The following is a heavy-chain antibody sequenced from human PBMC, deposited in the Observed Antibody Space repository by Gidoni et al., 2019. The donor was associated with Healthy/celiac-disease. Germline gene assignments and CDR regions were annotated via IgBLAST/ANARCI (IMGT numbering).Heavy chain of an antibody. Sequence: EVQLVQSGAEVKKPGESLKISCKGSGYSFTSYWIGWVRQMPGKGLEWIGIIYPGDSYTRYRPSFQGQVTISADKSISPAYLQWSSLKASDTAMYYCARHVGLRFLEWLLYLDYWGQGTLVTVSS. CDR3: ARHVGLRFLEWLLYLDY. CDR2: IYPGDSYT. V-gene: IGHV5-51*01. D-gene: IGHD3-3*01. J-gene: IGHJ4*02. CDR1: GYSFTSYW.